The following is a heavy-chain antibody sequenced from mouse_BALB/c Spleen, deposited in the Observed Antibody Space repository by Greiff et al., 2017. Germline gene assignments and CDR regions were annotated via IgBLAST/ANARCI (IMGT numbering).Heavy chain of an antibody. CDR1: GYTFSSYW. Sequence: VQLQQSGAELMKPGASVKISCKATGYTFSSYWIEWVKQRPGHGLEWIGEILPGSGSTNYNEKFKGKATFTADTSSNTAYMQLSSLTSEDSAVYYDARIHYGSSYITTATVAMDYWGQGTSVTVSS. V-gene: IGHV1-9*01. J-gene: IGHJ4*01. CDR3: ARIHYGSSYITTATVAMDY. CDR2: ILPGSGST. D-gene: IGHD1-1*01.